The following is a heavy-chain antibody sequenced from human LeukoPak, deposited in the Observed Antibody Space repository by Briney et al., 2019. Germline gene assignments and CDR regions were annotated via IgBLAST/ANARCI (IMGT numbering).Heavy chain of an antibody. CDR2: ISWNSGSI. J-gene: IGHJ4*02. Sequence: GGSLRLSCAASGFTFDDYAMHWVRQAPGKGLEWVSGISWNSGSIGYADSVKGRFTISRDNAKNTLYLQMNSLRAEDTAVYYCAKDAYYYGSGVNDYWGQGTLVTVSS. D-gene: IGHD3-10*01. CDR1: GFTFDDYA. V-gene: IGHV3-9*01. CDR3: AKDAYYYGSGVNDY.